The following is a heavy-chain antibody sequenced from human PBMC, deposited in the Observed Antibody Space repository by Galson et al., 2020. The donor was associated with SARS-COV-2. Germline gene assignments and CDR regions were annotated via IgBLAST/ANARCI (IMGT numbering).Heavy chain of an antibody. V-gene: IGHV4-34*01. D-gene: IGHD3-22*01. CDR2: INHSGST. CDR1: GGSFSGYY. J-gene: IGHJ5*02. Sequence: SQTLSLTCAVYGGSFSGYYWSWIRQPPGKGLEWIGEINHSGSTNYNPSLKSRVTISVDTSKNQFSLKLGSVTAADTAVYYCARVASRIAMRVVVIPVRATWFDPWGQGTLVTVSS. CDR3: ARVASRIAMRVVVIPVRATWFDP.